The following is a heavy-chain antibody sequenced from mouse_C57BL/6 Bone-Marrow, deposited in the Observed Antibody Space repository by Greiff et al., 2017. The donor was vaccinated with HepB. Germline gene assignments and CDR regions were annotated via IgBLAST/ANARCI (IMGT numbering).Heavy chain of an antibody. V-gene: IGHV5-9-1*02. J-gene: IGHJ4*01. CDR2: ISSGGDYI. CDR3: TRGYGNYVAMDY. CDR1: GFTFSSYA. Sequence: VQLKESGEGLVKPGGSLKLSCAASGFTFSSYAMSWVRQTPEKRLEWVAYISSGGDYIYYADTVKGRFTISRDNARNTLYLQMSSLKSEDTAMYYCTRGYGNYVAMDYWGQGTSATVSS. D-gene: IGHD2-1*01.